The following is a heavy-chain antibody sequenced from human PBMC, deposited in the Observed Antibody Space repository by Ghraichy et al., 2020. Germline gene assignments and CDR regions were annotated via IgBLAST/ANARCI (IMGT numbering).Heavy chain of an antibody. D-gene: IGHD2-15*01. Sequence: GGSLRLSCAASGFTFSSYAMHWVRQAPGKGLEWVAVISYDGSNKYYADSVKGRFTISRDNSKNTLYLQMNSLRAEDTAVYYCARGLCSGGSCYSGVDYWGQGTLVTVSS. CDR1: GFTFSSYA. CDR2: ISYDGSNK. V-gene: IGHV3-30-3*01. CDR3: ARGLCSGGSCYSGVDY. J-gene: IGHJ4*02.